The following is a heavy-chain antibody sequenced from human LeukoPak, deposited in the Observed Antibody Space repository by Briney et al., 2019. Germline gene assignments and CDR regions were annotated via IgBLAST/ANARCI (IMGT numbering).Heavy chain of an antibody. Sequence: SQTLSLTCTVSGGSINSDHHYWSWIRQPAGKGLEWIGRIYSSGSSNYNPSLKSRVNISVDTSKNQFSLKLSSLIAADTAVYFCARGRAFGYYVDAFDIWGQGTLVLVSS. CDR2: IYSSGSS. D-gene: IGHD4-17*01. CDR1: GGSINSDHHY. J-gene: IGHJ3*02. CDR3: ARGRAFGYYVDAFDI. V-gene: IGHV4-61*02.